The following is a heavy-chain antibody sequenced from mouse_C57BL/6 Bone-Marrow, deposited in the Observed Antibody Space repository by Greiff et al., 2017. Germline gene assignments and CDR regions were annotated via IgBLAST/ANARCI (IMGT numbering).Heavy chain of an antibody. CDR1: GFNFTDDY. Sequence: VQLKQSGAELVRPGASVKLSCTASGFNFTDDYMHWVKQRPEQGLEWIGWIDPDNGDTEYASKFQGKATITVDTSSNTAYLQRSSLTSEDTAVYYCTTCYYFDYWGQGTTLTVSS. CDR2: IDPDNGDT. CDR3: TTCYYFDY. V-gene: IGHV14-4*01. J-gene: IGHJ2*01.